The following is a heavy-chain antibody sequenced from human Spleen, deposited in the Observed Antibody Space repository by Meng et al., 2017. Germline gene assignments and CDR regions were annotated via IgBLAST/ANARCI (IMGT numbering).Heavy chain of an antibody. D-gene: IGHD3-16*01. CDR2: IYYSGST. CDR1: GGSISSGGYY. CDR3: ASGRFGWFDP. V-gene: IGHV4-31*03. Sequence: QVQLQGAGPGLVKPSQTLSLTCTVSGGSISSGGYYWSWIRQHPGKGLEWIGYIYYSGSTYYNPSLKSRDTISVDTSKNQFSLKLSSVTAADTAVYYCASGRFGWFDPWGQGTLVTVSS. J-gene: IGHJ5*02.